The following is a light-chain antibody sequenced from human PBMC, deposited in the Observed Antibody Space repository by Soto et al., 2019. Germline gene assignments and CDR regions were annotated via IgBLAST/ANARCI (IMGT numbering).Light chain of an antibody. CDR1: QGVGST. Sequence: ELVLTQSPATLSVSPGERATLSCRASQGVGSTLAWYQQEPGRAPRLLIYDASTRAAGIPARFSGDGSGTEFTLTISGLQSDDFAVYYCQHYMTWPLTCGGGTKVDIK. V-gene: IGKV3-15*01. CDR2: DAS. J-gene: IGKJ4*01. CDR3: QHYMTWPLT.